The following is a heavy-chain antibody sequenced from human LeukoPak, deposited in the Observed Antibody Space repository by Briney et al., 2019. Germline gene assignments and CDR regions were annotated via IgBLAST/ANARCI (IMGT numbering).Heavy chain of an antibody. V-gene: IGHV4-38-2*02. D-gene: IGHD3-22*01. CDR2: INHSGST. Sequence: SETLSLTCTVSGYSISSGYYWGWIRQPPGKGLEWIGEINHSGSTNYNPSLKSRVTISVDTSKNQSSLKLSSVTAADTAVYYCATGNRYYDTSGYYFKYWGQGTLVTVSS. J-gene: IGHJ4*02. CDR3: ATGNRYYDTSGYYFKY. CDR1: GYSISSGYY.